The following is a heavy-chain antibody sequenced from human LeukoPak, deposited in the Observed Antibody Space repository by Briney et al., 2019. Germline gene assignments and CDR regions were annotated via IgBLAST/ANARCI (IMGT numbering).Heavy chain of an antibody. J-gene: IGHJ5*02. CDR3: ARVGSLAAP. CDR1: GYTFTSYA. Sequence: ASVKVSCKASGYTFTSYAMNWVRQAPGQGLEWMGRIDPSGGSTSYAQKFQGRVTMTRDMSTCTVYMELSSLRSEDTAVYYCARVGSLAAPWGQGTLVTVSS. CDR2: IDPSGGST. V-gene: IGHV1-46*01. D-gene: IGHD6-6*01.